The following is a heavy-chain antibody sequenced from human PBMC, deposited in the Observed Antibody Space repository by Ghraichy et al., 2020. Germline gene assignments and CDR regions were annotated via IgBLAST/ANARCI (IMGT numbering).Heavy chain of an antibody. CDR1: GFTFSSYG. J-gene: IGHJ4*02. V-gene: IGHV3-33*01. CDR3: ARDSAGDGSGPFDY. CDR2: IWYDGSNK. Sequence: GGSLRLSCAASGFTFSSYGMHWVRQAPGKGLEWVAVIWYDGSNKYYADSVKGRFTISRDNSKNTLYLQMNSLRAEDTAVYYCARDSAGDGSGPFDYWGQGTLVTVSS. D-gene: IGHD3-10*01.